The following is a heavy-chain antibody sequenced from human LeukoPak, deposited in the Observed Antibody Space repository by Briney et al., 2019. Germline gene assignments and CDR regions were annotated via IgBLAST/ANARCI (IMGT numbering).Heavy chain of an antibody. CDR2: IDPSDSYT. D-gene: IGHD4-23*01. Sequence: GESLKISCKGSGYSFTSYWISWVRQMPGKGLEWMGRIDPSDSYTNYSPSFQGHVTISADKSISTAYLQWSSLKASDTAMYYCARVMTTVVTPFDYWGQGTLVTVSS. CDR1: GYSFTSYW. CDR3: ARVMTTVVTPFDY. V-gene: IGHV5-10-1*01. J-gene: IGHJ4*02.